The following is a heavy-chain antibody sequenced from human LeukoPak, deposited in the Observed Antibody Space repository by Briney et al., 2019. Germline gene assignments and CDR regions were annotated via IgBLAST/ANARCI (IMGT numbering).Heavy chain of an antibody. J-gene: IGHJ4*02. CDR2: IYHSGST. V-gene: IGHV4-38-2*02. CDR1: GYSISSGYY. CDR3: ARVFGAAAGPPLFDY. D-gene: IGHD6-13*01. Sequence: TSETLSLTCTVSGYSISSGYYWGWIRQPPGKGLEWIGSIYHSGSTYYNPSLKSRVTISVDTSKNQFSLKLSSVTAADTAVYYCARVFGAAAGPPLFDYWGQGTLVTVSS.